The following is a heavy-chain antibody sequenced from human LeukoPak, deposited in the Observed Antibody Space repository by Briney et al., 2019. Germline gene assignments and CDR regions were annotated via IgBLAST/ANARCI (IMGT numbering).Heavy chain of an antibody. D-gene: IGHD3-10*01. CDR3: ARLLNHGFLGVMDV. V-gene: IGHV4-61*02. Sequence: SETLSLTCTVSGDSISSGSYYWTWIRQPAGKGLEWIGRLYPSGSTNYNPSLKSRVTISVDTSKNQFSLNLSSVTAADTAVYYCARLLNHGFLGVMDVWGQGTTVTVTS. CDR2: LYPSGST. CDR1: GDSISSGSYY. J-gene: IGHJ6*02.